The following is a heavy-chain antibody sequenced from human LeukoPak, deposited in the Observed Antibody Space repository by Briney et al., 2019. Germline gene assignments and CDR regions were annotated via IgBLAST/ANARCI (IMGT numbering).Heavy chain of an antibody. Sequence: KPGGSLRLSCVASGFTFSSTTMGWVRQAPGRGLEWVSSITAIDGRTYYADSVRSRFTISRDNSKNTVYLQLNSLRAGDTAIYYRTKDRRGPAAGTWYFDSWGQGTLVTVSS. CDR2: ITAIDGRT. CDR3: TKDRRGPAAGTWYFDS. V-gene: IGHV3-23*01. J-gene: IGHJ4*02. D-gene: IGHD6-13*01. CDR1: GFTFSSTT.